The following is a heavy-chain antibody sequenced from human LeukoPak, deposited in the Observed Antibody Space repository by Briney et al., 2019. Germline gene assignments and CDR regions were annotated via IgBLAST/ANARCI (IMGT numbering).Heavy chain of an antibody. V-gene: IGHV1-2*02. Sequence: ASVKVSCKASGYTFTGYYMHWARQAPGQGLEWMGWINPNSCGTNYAQKFQGRVTMTRDTSISTAYMELSRLRSDDTAVYYCARDLAYCSSTSCYPWGQGTLVTVSS. J-gene: IGHJ5*02. CDR2: INPNSCGT. CDR3: ARDLAYCSSTSCYP. D-gene: IGHD2-2*01. CDR1: GYTFTGYY.